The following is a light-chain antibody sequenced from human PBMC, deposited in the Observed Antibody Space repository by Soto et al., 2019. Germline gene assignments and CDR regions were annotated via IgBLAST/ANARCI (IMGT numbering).Light chain of an antibody. CDR2: AAS. CDR1: QSISSY. Sequence: DIQMTQSPSSLSASVGDRVTITCRASQSISSYLNWYQQKPGKAPKLLIYAASSLQSGVPSRCSGSGSGTAFTLTISSLQPEDFATYYCQQSYSTPRFGGGTKVEIK. V-gene: IGKV1-39*01. CDR3: QQSYSTPR. J-gene: IGKJ4*02.